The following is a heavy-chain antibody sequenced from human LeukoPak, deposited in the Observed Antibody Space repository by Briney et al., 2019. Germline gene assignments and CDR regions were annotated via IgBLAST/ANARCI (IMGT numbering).Heavy chain of an antibody. CDR3: ARQLSVVPAAIRYYFDY. V-gene: IGHV4-39*01. CDR2: IYYSGST. D-gene: IGHD2-2*02. J-gene: IGHJ4*02. Sequence: SETLSLTCTVSGGSISSSSYYWGWIRQPPGKGLEWIVSIYYSGSTYYNPSLKSRVTISVDTSKNQFSLKLSSVTAADTAVYYCARQLSVVPAAIRYYFDYWGQGTLVTVSS. CDR1: GGSISSSSYY.